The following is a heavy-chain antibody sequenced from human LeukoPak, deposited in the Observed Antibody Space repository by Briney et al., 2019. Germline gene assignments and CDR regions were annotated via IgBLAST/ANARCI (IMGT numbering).Heavy chain of an antibody. J-gene: IGHJ3*02. Sequence: PSETLSLTCAVYGGSFSGYYWSWIRQPPGKGLEWIGEINHSGSTNYNPSLKSRVTISVDTSKNQFSLKLSSVTAADTAVYYCARLGYSSGWFDAFDIWGQGTMVTVSS. V-gene: IGHV4-34*01. CDR1: GGSFSGYY. D-gene: IGHD6-19*01. CDR2: INHSGST. CDR3: ARLGYSSGWFDAFDI.